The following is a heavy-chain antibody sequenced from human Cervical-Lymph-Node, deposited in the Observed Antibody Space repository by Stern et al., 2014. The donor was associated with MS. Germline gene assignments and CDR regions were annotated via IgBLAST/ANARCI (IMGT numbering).Heavy chain of an antibody. CDR3: ARSPDYGYFQH. Sequence: VQLLQSGPEVKKPGYSVKVSCKASGGTFSSYAISWVRQTPGQGLEWIAGIIPIFGNANYDPTVQGMVTITADESTSTAYMELSSLRSEDTAVYYCARSPDYGYFQHWGQGTLVTVSS. V-gene: IGHV1-69*01. CDR2: IIPIFGNA. J-gene: IGHJ1*01. D-gene: IGHD4-17*01. CDR1: GGTFSSYA.